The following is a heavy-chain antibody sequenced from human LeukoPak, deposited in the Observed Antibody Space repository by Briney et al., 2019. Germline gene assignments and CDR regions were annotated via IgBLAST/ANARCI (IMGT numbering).Heavy chain of an antibody. J-gene: IGHJ4*02. V-gene: IGHV1-18*01. CDR2: INTYNGNT. Sequence: GASLKVSCKASGYPFNTYEIAWVRQAPGQGLEWMGWINTYNGNTNYAQEVQGRVTVTTDTSTSTGYMELRNLRSDDTAVYYCARLAVGSSWFHDYWGQGTLVTVSS. D-gene: IGHD6-13*01. CDR3: ARLAVGSSWFHDY. CDR1: GYPFNTYE.